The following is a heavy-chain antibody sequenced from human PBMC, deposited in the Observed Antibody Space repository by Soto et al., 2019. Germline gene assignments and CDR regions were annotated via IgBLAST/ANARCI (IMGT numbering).Heavy chain of an antibody. CDR3: ARDLGGYGGNSR. Sequence: LRLSCAASGFTFSSYGMHWVRQAPGKGLEWVAVISYDGSNKYYADSVKGRFTISRDNSKNTLYLQMNSLRAEDTAVYYCARDLGGYGGNSRWGQGTLVTVSS. CDR1: GFTFSSYG. J-gene: IGHJ4*02. V-gene: IGHV3-30*03. CDR2: ISYDGSNK. D-gene: IGHD5-12*01.